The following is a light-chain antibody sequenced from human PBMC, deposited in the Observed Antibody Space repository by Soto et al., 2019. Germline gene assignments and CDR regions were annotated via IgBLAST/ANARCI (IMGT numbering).Light chain of an antibody. CDR1: HSFTTT. V-gene: IGKV3-15*01. J-gene: IGKJ4*02. CDR3: QQYNNWPPLT. Sequence: EIVLTQSPATLSVSPGERVTLSCRASHSFTTTLAWYQQKPGQAPRLLIYGVSSRATGIPARFSGSGSGTEFTLTISSLQSEDVAVYYCQQYNNWPPLTFGGGTKVEIK. CDR2: GVS.